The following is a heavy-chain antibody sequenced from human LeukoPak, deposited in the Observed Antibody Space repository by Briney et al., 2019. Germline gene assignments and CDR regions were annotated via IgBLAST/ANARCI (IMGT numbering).Heavy chain of an antibody. D-gene: IGHD3-10*01. Sequence: ASVKVSCKASGYTFTSYDINWVRQATGQGLEWMGWMNPNSGNTGYAQKFQGRVTMTRNTSISTAYMELSSLRSEDTAVYYCARRMVRGVRGQYYFDYWGQGTLVTVSS. CDR3: ARRMVRGVRGQYYFDY. CDR1: GYTFTSYD. J-gene: IGHJ4*02. V-gene: IGHV1-8*01. CDR2: MNPNSGNT.